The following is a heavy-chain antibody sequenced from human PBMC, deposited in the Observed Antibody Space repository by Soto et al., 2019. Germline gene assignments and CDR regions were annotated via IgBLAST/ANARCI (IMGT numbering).Heavy chain of an antibody. CDR1: GFTFSSYA. D-gene: IGHD6-19*01. V-gene: IGHV3-23*01. Sequence: EVQLLESGGGLVQPGGSLRLSCAASGFTFSSYAMNWVRQAPGKGREWVSVISGSGGSTYYEDSVKGRFTISRDNSKNTPNLQMNTQRGEDTAVYYCASRSSGWYLDYWGQGTLVTVSS. CDR2: ISGSGGST. CDR3: ASRSSGWYLDY. J-gene: IGHJ4*02.